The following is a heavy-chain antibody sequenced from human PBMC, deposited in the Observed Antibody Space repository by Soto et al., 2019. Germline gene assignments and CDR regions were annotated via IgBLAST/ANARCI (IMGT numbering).Heavy chain of an antibody. V-gene: IGHV4-59*01. CDR1: GGSISSYY. J-gene: IGHJ6*02. CDR3: ARSYGSGHPHYYGMDV. CDR2: IYYSGST. D-gene: IGHD3-10*01. Sequence: SETLSLTCTVSGGSISSYYWSWIRQPPGKGLEWIGYIYYSGSTNCNPSLKSRVTISVDTSKNQFSLKLSSVTAADTAVYYCARSYGSGHPHYYGMDVWGQGTTVTVSS.